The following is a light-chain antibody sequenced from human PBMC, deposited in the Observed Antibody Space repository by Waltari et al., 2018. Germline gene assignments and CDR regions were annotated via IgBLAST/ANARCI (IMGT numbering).Light chain of an antibody. J-gene: IGKJ4*01. CDR2: AAS. CDR3: QKYNSAPPLT. CDR1: HGISNY. V-gene: IGKV1-27*01. Sequence: DIQMTQSPSSLSASVGDRVTITCRASHGISNYLAWYQQQPGKVPNLLIYAASTLQSGGPSRFSGSGSGTDFTLTISSLQPEDVATYYCQKYNSAPPLTFGGGTKVEIK.